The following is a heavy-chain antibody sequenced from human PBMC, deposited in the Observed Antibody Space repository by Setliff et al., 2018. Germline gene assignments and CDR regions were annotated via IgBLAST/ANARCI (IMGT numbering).Heavy chain of an antibody. V-gene: IGHV3-49*04. Sequence: GGSLRLSCTASGFTFGDYAMSWVRQAPGKGLGWVGFIRSKAYGGTTEYAASVKGRFTISRDDSKSIAYLQMNSLKTEDTAVYYCTRNLAYYDFWSGYPNNYYFDYWGQGTLVTVSS. CDR2: IRSKAYGGTT. CDR1: GFTFGDYA. J-gene: IGHJ4*02. CDR3: TRNLAYYDFWSGYPNNYYFDY. D-gene: IGHD3-3*01.